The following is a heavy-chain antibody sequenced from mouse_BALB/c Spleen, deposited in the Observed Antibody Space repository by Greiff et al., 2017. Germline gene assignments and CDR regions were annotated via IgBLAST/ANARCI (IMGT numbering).Heavy chain of an antibody. D-gene: IGHD2-1*01. CDR3: ARSYGNYDYFDY. J-gene: IGHJ2*01. CDR1: GFSLSTSGMG. V-gene: IGHV8-12*01. Sequence: QVTLNVSGPGILQPSQTLSLTCSFSGFSLSTSGMGVSWIRQPSGKGLEWLAHIYWDDDKRYNPSLKSRLTISKDTSSNQVFLKITSVDTADTATYYCARSYGNYDYFDYWGQGTTLTVSS. CDR2: IYWDDDK.